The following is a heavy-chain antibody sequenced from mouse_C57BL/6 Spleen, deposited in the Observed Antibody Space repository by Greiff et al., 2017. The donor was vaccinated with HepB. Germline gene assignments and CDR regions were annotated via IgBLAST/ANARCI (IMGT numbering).Heavy chain of an antibody. Sequence: EVMLVESGGDLVKPGGSLKLSCAASGFTFSSYGMSWVRQTPDKRLEWVATISSGGSYTYYPDSVKGRFTISRDNAKNTLYLQMSSLKSEDTAMYYCARHEFYDYQGYFDVWGTGTTVTVSS. D-gene: IGHD2-4*01. CDR2: ISSGGSYT. J-gene: IGHJ1*03. CDR1: GFTFSSYG. V-gene: IGHV5-6*01. CDR3: ARHEFYDYQGYFDV.